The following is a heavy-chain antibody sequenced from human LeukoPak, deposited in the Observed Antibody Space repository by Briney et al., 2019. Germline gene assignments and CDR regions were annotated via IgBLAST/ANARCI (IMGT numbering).Heavy chain of an antibody. Sequence: QSGGSLRLSCAASGFTFSNYGMHWVRQAPGKGLEWVAVIWYDGSNKYYADSVKGRFTISRDNSKNTLYLQMNSLRAEDTAVYYCARGPYSSSWLDYWGQGTLVTVSS. J-gene: IGHJ4*02. V-gene: IGHV3-33*01. CDR1: GFTFSNYG. CDR2: IWYDGSNK. D-gene: IGHD6-13*01. CDR3: ARGPYSSSWLDY.